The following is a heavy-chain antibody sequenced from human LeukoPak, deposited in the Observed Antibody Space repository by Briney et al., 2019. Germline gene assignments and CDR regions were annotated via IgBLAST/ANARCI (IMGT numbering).Heavy chain of an antibody. CDR2: IYHSGST. CDR3: ARTAVAGSYYYYMDV. J-gene: IGHJ6*03. D-gene: IGHD6-19*01. CDR1: GYSISSGYY. V-gene: IGHV4-38-2*01. Sequence: PSETLSVTCAVSGYSISSGYYWGWIRQPPGKGLEWIGSIYHSGSTYYNPSLKSRVTISVDTSKNQFSLKLSSVTAADTAVYYCARTAVAGSYYYYMDVWGKGTTVTVSS.